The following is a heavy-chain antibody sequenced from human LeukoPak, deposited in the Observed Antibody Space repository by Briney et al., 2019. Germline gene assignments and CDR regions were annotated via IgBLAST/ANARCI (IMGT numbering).Heavy chain of an antibody. Sequence: GGSLRLSCAASGFSVSNNYMSWVRQAPGQGLEWVSAISGSGGSTYYADSVKGRFTISRDNSKNTLYLQMNSLRAEDTAVYYCAKGRSSSPEWYFDLWGRGTLVTVSS. D-gene: IGHD6-13*01. CDR3: AKGRSSSPEWYFDL. CDR1: GFSVSNNY. CDR2: ISGSGGST. V-gene: IGHV3-23*01. J-gene: IGHJ2*01.